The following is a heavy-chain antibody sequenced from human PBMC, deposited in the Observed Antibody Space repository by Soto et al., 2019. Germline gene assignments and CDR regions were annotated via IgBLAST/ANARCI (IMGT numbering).Heavy chain of an antibody. CDR3: ARAHPSDFWSGLPNMDV. V-gene: IGHV3-13*01. CDR1: GFTFSSYD. Sequence: PGGSLRLSCAASGFTFSSYDMHWVRQATGKGLEWVSAIGTAGDTYYPGSVKGRFTISRENAKNSLYLQMNSLRAGDAAVYYCARAHPSDFWSGLPNMDVWGQGTTVTVSS. CDR2: IGTAGDT. D-gene: IGHD3-3*01. J-gene: IGHJ6*02.